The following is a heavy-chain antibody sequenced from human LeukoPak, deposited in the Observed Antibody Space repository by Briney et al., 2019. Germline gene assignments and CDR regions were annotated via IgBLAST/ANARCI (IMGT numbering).Heavy chain of an antibody. D-gene: IGHD6-13*01. Sequence: PSETLSLTCTVCGGSISSYYWSWIRHPPGKGLEGRGYIYYSGSTNYNPSLKSRVTISVDTPKNQFSLKLSSVTAADTAVYYCARLYSSSLGRVFDYWGQGTLVTVSS. CDR3: ARLYSSSLGRVFDY. CDR2: IYYSGST. V-gene: IGHV4-59*01. CDR1: GGSISSYY. J-gene: IGHJ4*02.